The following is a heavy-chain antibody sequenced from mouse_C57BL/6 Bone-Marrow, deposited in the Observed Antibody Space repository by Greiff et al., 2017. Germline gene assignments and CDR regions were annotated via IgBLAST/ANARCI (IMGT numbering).Heavy chain of an antibody. CDR2: INPYNGGT. J-gene: IGHJ2*01. D-gene: IGHD1-1*01. Sequence: VQLQQSGPVLVKPGASVKMSCKASGYTFPDYYMNWVKQSHGKSLEWIGVINPYNGGTSYNQKFKGKATLTVDKSSSTAYMELNSLTSEDSAVYYCLYYGSSSFDYWGQGTTLTVSS. V-gene: IGHV1-19*01. CDR3: LYYGSSSFDY. CDR1: GYTFPDYY.